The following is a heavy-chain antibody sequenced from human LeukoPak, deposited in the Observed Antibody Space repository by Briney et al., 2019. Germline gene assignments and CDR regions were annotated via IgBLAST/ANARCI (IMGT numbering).Heavy chain of an antibody. D-gene: IGHD2-15*01. J-gene: IGHJ3*02. V-gene: IGHV4-4*07. CDR1: GGSISSYY. CDR3: ARGGCSGGSCYTAHDAFDI. CDR2: IYTSGST. Sequence: SETLSLTCTDSGGSISSYYWSWIRQPAGKGLEWIGRIYTSGSTNYNPSLKSRVTMSVDTSKNQFSLKLSSVTAADTAVYYCARGGCSGGSCYTAHDAFDIWGQGTMVTVSS.